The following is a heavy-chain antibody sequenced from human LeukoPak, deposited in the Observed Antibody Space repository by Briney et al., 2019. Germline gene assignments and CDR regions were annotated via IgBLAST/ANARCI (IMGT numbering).Heavy chain of an antibody. J-gene: IGHJ4*02. CDR2: INHSGST. D-gene: IGHD6-13*01. Sequence: PSETLSLTCTVPGGSISSSSYYWGWIRQPPGKGLEWIGEINHSGSTNYNPSLKSRVTISVDTSKNQFSLKLSSVTAADTAVYYCARHGRRGWQQLVSHIAPFDYWGQGTLVTVSS. CDR3: ARHGRRGWQQLVSHIAPFDY. CDR1: GGSISSSSYY. V-gene: IGHV4-39*01.